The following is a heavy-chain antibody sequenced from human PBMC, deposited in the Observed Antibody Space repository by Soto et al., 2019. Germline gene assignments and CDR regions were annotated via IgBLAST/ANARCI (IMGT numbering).Heavy chain of an antibody. J-gene: IGHJ5*02. CDR1: GGTFSSYS. CDR3: ARGAGGSGWYGPDNWFDP. D-gene: IGHD6-19*01. CDR2: IVPILDIA. Sequence: ASVKVSCKASGGTFSSYSITWVRQAPGQGLEWMGRIVPILDIAHHAQKFQGRVTITADKSTSTAYMELRSLRSDDTAVYYCARGAGGSGWYGPDNWFDPWGQGTLVTVSS. V-gene: IGHV1-69*02.